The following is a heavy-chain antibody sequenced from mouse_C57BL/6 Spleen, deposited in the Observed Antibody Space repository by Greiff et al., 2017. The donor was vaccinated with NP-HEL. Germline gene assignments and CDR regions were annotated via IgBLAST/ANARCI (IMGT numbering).Heavy chain of an antibody. CDR1: GYTFTSYW. D-gene: IGHD1-1*01. V-gene: IGHV1-53*01. CDR2: LNPSNGGT. CDR3: AVYYGSSCN. Sequence: QVQLKQSGTELVKPGASVKLSCKASGYTFTSYWMHWVKQRPGQGLEWIGNLNPSNGGTNYNEKFQRKASLTVDKSSSTAYMHLSSLTSEDSAVYYCAVYYGSSCNWGQGTTLTVAS. J-gene: IGHJ2*01.